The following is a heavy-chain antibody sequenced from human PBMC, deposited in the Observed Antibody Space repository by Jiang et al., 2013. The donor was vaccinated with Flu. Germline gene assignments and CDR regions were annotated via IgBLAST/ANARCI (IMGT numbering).Heavy chain of an antibody. CDR2: IRRKTYGGTT. CDR3: TRIVLMVLPINWFDP. J-gene: IGHJ5*02. Sequence: EVQLLESGGGLVQPGRSLRLSCTASGFTFGDYAMGWFRQAPGKGLEWVGFIRRKTYGGTTEYAASVKGRFTISRDDSKSIAYLQMNSLKTEDTAVYYCTRIVLMVLPINWFDPGAREPWSPSPQ. CDR1: GFTFGDYA. V-gene: IGHV3-49*03. D-gene: IGHD2-8*01.